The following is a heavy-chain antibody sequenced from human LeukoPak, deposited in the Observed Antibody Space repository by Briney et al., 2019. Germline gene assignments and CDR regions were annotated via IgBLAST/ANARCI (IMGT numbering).Heavy chain of an antibody. D-gene: IGHD1-14*01. Sequence: PGGSLRLSCAASGFTFSSYGVHWVRQAPGKGLEWVAVISYDGSNKYYADSVKGRFTISRDNSKNTLYLQMNSLRAEDTAVYYCAKDSPDAYFDYWGQGTLVTVSS. V-gene: IGHV3-30*18. CDR3: AKDSPDAYFDY. CDR2: ISYDGSNK. J-gene: IGHJ4*02. CDR1: GFTFSSYG.